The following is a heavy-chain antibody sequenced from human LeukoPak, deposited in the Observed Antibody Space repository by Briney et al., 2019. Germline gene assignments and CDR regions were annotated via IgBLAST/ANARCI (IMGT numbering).Heavy chain of an antibody. Sequence: GGSLRLSCAASGFTFSSFGMHWVRQAPGKALEWVAVIWSDGSNKYYADSVKGRFTISRDNSKNTLYLQMNSLRAEDTAMYYCARDSLPQEIAVTGYLPTRDYFDYWGQGTLVTVSS. CDR1: GFTFSSFG. J-gene: IGHJ4*02. CDR3: ARDSLPQEIAVTGYLPTRDYFDY. D-gene: IGHD6-19*01. V-gene: IGHV3-33*01. CDR2: IWSDGSNK.